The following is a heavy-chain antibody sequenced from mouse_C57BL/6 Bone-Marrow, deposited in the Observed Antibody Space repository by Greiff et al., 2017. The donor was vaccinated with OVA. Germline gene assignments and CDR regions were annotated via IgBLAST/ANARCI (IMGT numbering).Heavy chain of an antibody. J-gene: IGHJ2*01. CDR3: ARYQTGTGGY. CDR2: IYPRSGNT. V-gene: IGHV1-81*01. Sequence: VQLQQSGAELARPGASVKLSCKASGYTFTSYGISWVKQRTGQGLVWIGEIYPRSGNTYYNEKFKGKATLTADKSSSTAYMELRSLTSEDSAVYFCARYQTGTGGYWGQGTTLTVSS. D-gene: IGHD4-1*01. CDR1: GYTFTSYG.